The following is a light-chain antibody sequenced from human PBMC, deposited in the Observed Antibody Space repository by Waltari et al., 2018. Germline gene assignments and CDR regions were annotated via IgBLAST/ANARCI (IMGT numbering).Light chain of an antibody. CDR1: QTLLHSNGYNI. Sequence: EIVMTQSPLSLPVTPGKPASIPCRSSQTLLHSNGYNILDWYLQRPGQSPQLLIYFASYRASGVPDRFSASGSGTDFTLKITRVEAEDVGVYYCMQSLQTPLTFGGGTKVEI. V-gene: IGKV2-28*01. J-gene: IGKJ4*01. CDR3: MQSLQTPLT. CDR2: FAS.